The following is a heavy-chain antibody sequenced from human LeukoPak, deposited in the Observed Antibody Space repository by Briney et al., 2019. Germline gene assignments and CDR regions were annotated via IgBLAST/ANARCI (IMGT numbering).Heavy chain of an antibody. CDR2: IGASGGTT. Sequence: GGSLRLSCTASGFTFSSYAMYWVRQASGKGLEWVSAIGASGGTTHYADSVKGRFTISRDNSKNTLYLQMNSLRAEDTAVYYCAKKIVVAGTGGFDYWGQGTLVTVSS. V-gene: IGHV3-23*01. D-gene: IGHD6-19*01. J-gene: IGHJ4*02. CDR3: AKKIVVAGTGGFDY. CDR1: GFTFSSYA.